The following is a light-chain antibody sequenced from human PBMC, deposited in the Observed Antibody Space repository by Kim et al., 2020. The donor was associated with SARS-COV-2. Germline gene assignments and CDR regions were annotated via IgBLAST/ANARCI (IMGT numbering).Light chain of an antibody. V-gene: IGLV1-51*01. Sequence: GQKVTIACSGSSANIVNNYVSWYQQLPGTAPKILIYDNNKRPSGIPDRFSGSKSGTSATLGITGLQTGDEADYYCGTWDSSLSAVVFGGGTQLTVL. CDR2: DNN. J-gene: IGLJ2*01. CDR3: GTWDSSLSAVV. CDR1: SANIVNNY.